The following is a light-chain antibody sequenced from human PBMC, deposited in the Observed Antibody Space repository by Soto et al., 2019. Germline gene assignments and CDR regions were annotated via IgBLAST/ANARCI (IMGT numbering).Light chain of an antibody. CDR3: QQYNNRLALT. CDR1: QSVTNN. CDR2: GAS. Sequence: EVVMTQSPATLSVSPGERVTLSCRASQSVTNNLAWYQHKPGQAPRLLIYGASTRANGIPARFSGSGSGTEFTLTISSLQSEDFAVYYCQQYNNRLALTFGGGTKVEIK. J-gene: IGKJ4*01. V-gene: IGKV3-15*01.